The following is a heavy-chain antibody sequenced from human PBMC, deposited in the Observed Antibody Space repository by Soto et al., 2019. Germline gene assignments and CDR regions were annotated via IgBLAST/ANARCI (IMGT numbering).Heavy chain of an antibody. D-gene: IGHD3-3*01. J-gene: IGHJ4*02. CDR1: GFTFSSYA. CDR2: ISGSGGST. V-gene: IGHV3-23*01. Sequence: EVQLLESGGGLVQPGGSLRLSCAASGFTFSSYAMSWVRQAPGKGLEWVSAISGSGGSTYYADSVKGRFTISRDNSKNTXXLPMNSLRAEDTAVYYCAKARAQYYDFWSGYPVDYWGQGTLVTVSS. CDR3: AKARAQYYDFWSGYPVDY.